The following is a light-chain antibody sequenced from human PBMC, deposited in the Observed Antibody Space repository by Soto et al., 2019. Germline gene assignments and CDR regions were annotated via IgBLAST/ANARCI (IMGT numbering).Light chain of an antibody. CDR1: QSINSE. J-gene: IGKJ2*01. V-gene: IGKV3-15*01. CDR2: GAS. Sequence: EIVMTQSPATLSLSPGERAALSCRASQSINSELAWYQQKPGQPPRLLIYGASTRATGVPARFTGSESGSDFTLTISGLQSEDFAVYYCQQGHNWPLTFGQGTRLKI. CDR3: QQGHNWPLT.